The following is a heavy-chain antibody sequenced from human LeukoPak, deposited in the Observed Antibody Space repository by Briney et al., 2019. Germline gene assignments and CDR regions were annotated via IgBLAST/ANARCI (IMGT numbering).Heavy chain of an antibody. V-gene: IGHV1-8*01. CDR2: MNPNSGNT. CDR3: ARRGVYYYGSGTLYYFDY. CDR1: GYTFTSYD. Sequence: ASVKVSCKAPGYTFTSYDINWVRQATGQGLEWMGWMNPNSGNTGYAQKFQGRVTMTRNTSISTAYMELSSLRSEDTAVYYCARRGVYYYGSGTLYYFDYWGQGTLVTVSS. J-gene: IGHJ4*02. D-gene: IGHD3-10*01.